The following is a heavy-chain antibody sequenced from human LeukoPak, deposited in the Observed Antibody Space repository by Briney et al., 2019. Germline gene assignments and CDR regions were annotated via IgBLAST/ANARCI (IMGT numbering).Heavy chain of an antibody. Sequence: ASVKVSCKASGYTFTGYYMHWVRQAPGQGLEWMGWINPNSGGTNYARKFQGRVTMTRDTSISTAYMELSRLRSDDTAVYYCAREGYSYGSLTFDYWGQGTLVTVSS. CDR1: GYTFTGYY. D-gene: IGHD5-18*01. V-gene: IGHV1-2*02. CDR2: INPNSGGT. J-gene: IGHJ4*02. CDR3: AREGYSYGSLTFDY.